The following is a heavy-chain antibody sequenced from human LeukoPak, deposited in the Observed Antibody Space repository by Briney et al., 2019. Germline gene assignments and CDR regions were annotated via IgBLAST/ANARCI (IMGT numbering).Heavy chain of an antibody. CDR3: ARDSGFSPPGY. CDR2: ISYDGSNK. J-gene: IGHJ4*02. V-gene: IGHV3-30-3*01. D-gene: IGHD3-3*01. Sequence: GGSLRLSCAASGFTFSSYAMHWVRQAPGKGLKWVAVISYDGSNKYYADSVKGRFTISRDNSKNTLYLQMNSLRAEDTAVYYCARDSGFSPPGYWGQGTLVTVSS. CDR1: GFTFSSYA.